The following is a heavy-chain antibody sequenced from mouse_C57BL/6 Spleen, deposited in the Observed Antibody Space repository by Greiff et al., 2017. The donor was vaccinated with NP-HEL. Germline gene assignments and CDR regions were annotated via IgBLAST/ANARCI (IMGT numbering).Heavy chain of an antibody. CDR3: TYYGTWFAY. Sequence: EVKLMESGEGLVKPGGSLKLSCAASGFTFSSYAMSWVRQTPEKRLEWVAYISSGGDYIYYADTVKGRFTISRDNARNTLYLQMSSLKSEDTAMYYCTYYGTWFAYWGQGTLVTVSA. J-gene: IGHJ3*01. CDR2: ISSGGDYI. D-gene: IGHD2-1*01. CDR1: GFTFSSYA. V-gene: IGHV5-9-1*02.